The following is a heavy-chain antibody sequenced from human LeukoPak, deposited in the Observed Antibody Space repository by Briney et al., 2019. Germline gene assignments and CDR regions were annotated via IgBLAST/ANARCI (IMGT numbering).Heavy chain of an antibody. D-gene: IGHD3-22*01. CDR1: GFTFSSFA. CDR3: ARDHHHYYDSSGYTDY. Sequence: GGSLRLSCAASGFTFSSFAMHWVRQAPGKGLEWVALIWYDGSNKDYADSVKGRFTISRDNSKNTLYLQMNSLRAEDTAVYYCARDHHHYYDSSGYTDYWGQGTLVTVSS. V-gene: IGHV3-33*01. CDR2: IWYDGSNK. J-gene: IGHJ4*02.